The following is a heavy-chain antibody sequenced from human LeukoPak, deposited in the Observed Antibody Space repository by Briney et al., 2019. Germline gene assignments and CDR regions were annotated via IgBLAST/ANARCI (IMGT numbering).Heavy chain of an antibody. D-gene: IGHD5-24*01. CDR3: ARPRWQQLGDPFTI. CDR1: GGSISSGSYS. V-gene: IGHV4-39*01. CDR2: IYNIGST. Sequence: PSETLSLTCSVSGGSISSGSYSWAWIRQPPGEGLEWIGSIYNIGSTYYSPSLKSRVTISIDTSKNQFSLKLSSVIAADTAVYYCARPRWQQLGDPFTIWGQGTMVTVSS. J-gene: IGHJ3*02.